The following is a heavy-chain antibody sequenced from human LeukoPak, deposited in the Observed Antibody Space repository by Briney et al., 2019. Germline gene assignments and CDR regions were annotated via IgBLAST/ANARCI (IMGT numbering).Heavy chain of an antibody. Sequence: SETLSLTCTVSGGSISSSSYYWGWIRQPPGKGLEWIGSIYYSGSTYYNPSLKSRVTISVDTSKNQFSLRVSSVTAADTAVYYCARSDGYGLVGIWGQGTMVTVSS. V-gene: IGHV4-39*07. D-gene: IGHD3-10*01. CDR1: GGSISSSSYY. CDR2: IYYSGST. CDR3: ARSDGYGLVGI. J-gene: IGHJ3*02.